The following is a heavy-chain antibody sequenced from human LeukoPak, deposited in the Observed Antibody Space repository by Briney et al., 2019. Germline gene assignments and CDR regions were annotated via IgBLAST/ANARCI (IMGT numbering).Heavy chain of an antibody. V-gene: IGHV4-39*07. CDR3: ARDHSSSPTNFDY. CDR1: GGSISSSSYY. CDR2: IYYSGST. D-gene: IGHD6-6*01. Sequence: PSETLSLTCTVSGGSISSSSYYWGWIRQPPGKGLEWIGSIYYSGSTYYNPSLKSRVTISVDTSKNQFSLKLSSATAADTAVYYCARDHSSSPTNFDYWGQGTLVTVSS. J-gene: IGHJ4*02.